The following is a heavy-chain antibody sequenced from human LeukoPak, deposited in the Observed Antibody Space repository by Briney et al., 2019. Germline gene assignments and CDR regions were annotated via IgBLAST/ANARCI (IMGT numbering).Heavy chain of an antibody. V-gene: IGHV4-39*07. CDR1: GGSVSSSGYY. D-gene: IGHD1/OR15-1a*01. Sequence: PSATLSLTCTVSGGSVSSSGYYWGWVRQPPGKGLEWIGSISYSGSTSYTPSLKSRVTISVDTSKNQFSLKMSSVTAADTAVYFCVRDLEHFDIDYWGQGALVTVSS. J-gene: IGHJ4*02. CDR2: ISYSGST. CDR3: VRDLEHFDIDY.